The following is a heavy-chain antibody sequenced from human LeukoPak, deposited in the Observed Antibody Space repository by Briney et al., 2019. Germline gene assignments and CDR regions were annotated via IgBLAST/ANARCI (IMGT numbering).Heavy chain of an antibody. CDR1: GYTFTYRY. D-gene: IGHD3-22*01. J-gene: IGHJ4*02. CDR3: ASIRYYYDSSGYYPYYFDY. Sequence: ASVKVSCKASGYTFTYRYLHWVRQAPGQALEWMGWITPFNGNTNYAQKFQDRVTITRDRSMSTAYMELSSLRSEDTAMYYCASIRYYYDSSGYYPYYFDYWGQGTLVTVSS. CDR2: ITPFNGNT. V-gene: IGHV1-45*02.